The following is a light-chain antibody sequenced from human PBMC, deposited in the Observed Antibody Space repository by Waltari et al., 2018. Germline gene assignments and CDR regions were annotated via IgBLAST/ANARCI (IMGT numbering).Light chain of an antibody. Sequence: QSALTQPASVSGSYGQSITISCGDVAYFNLVSWYQQQPGQAPKVIIYEGNKRPSGLSDRFSGSKSGNTASLTISGLQADDQADYYCCSSAGGTSWVFGGGTKLTVL. CDR3: CSSAGGTSWV. CDR1: DVAYFNL. CDR2: EGN. V-gene: IGLV2-23*01. J-gene: IGLJ3*02.